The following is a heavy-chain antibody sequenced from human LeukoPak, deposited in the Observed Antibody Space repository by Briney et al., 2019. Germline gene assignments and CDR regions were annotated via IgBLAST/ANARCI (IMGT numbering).Heavy chain of an antibody. J-gene: IGHJ4*02. CDR2: IKQDGSGE. CDR1: GFTFNTYW. CDR3: ARGKVHDY. V-gene: IGHV3-7*01. Sequence: GGSLRLSRAASGFTFNTYWMSWVRQAPGKGLEWVANIKQDGSGEFCVDSVKGRFTFSRDNAKNSLYLQMNSLRAEDTAMYYCARGKVHDYWGQGTPVTVSS.